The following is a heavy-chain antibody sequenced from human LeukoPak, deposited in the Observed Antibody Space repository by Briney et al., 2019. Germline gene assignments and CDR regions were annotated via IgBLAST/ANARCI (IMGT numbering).Heavy chain of an antibody. D-gene: IGHD3-22*01. CDR3: ARRGYDSSGFKNWFDP. CDR1: GFTFSSYW. J-gene: IGHJ5*02. V-gene: IGHV3-7*01. Sequence: GGSLRLSCAASGFTFSSYWMSWVRQAPGKGLEWVANIKQDGSEKYYVDSVKGRFTISRDNAKNSLYLQMNSLRAEDTAVYYCARRGYDSSGFKNWFDPWGQGTLATVSS. CDR2: IKQDGSEK.